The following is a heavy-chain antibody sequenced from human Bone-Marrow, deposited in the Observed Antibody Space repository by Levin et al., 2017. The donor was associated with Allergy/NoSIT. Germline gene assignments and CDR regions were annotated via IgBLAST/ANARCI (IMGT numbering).Heavy chain of an antibody. CDR1: GFTFTSYG. J-gene: IGHJ6*02. CDR2: IWYSGSRQ. V-gene: IGHV3-33*01. D-gene: IGHD5-12*01. CDR3: ARDIGYEATYYGLDV. Sequence: GESLKISCAASGFTFTSYGMHWVRQAPGKGLEWVAVIWYSGSRQYYGESVKGRFTISRDSSKNTLFLQMNNLTVEDTAVYFCARDIGYEATYYGLDVWGQGTTVTVSS.